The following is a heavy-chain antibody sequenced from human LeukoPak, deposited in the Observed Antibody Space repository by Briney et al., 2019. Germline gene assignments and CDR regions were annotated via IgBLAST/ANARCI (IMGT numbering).Heavy chain of an antibody. CDR2: IIPILGIA. Sequence: SVKVSCKASGGTFSSYAIIWVRQAPGRGLEWMGRIIPILGIANYAQKFQGRVTITADKSTSTAYMELSSLRSEDTAVYYCARGNYYDSSGYLSYWGQGTLVTVSS. V-gene: IGHV1-69*04. D-gene: IGHD3-22*01. CDR1: GGTFSSYA. CDR3: ARGNYYDSSGYLSY. J-gene: IGHJ4*02.